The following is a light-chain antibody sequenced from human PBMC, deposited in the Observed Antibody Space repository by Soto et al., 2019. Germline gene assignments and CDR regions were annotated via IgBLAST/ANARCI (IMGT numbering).Light chain of an antibody. CDR3: QQRSNWPLT. V-gene: IGKV3-11*01. CDR2: DAS. J-gene: IGKJ4*01. Sequence: EIVLTQYPGTLSLSPGEIATLSFGASQSVSSYLAWYQQKPGQAPRLLIYDASNRATGIPARFSGSGSGTDFTLTISSLEPEDFAVYYCQQRSNWPLTFGGGTKVDI. CDR1: QSVSSY.